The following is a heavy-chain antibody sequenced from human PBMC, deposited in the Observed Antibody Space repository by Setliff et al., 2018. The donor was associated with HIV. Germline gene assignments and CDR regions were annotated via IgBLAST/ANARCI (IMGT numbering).Heavy chain of an antibody. CDR2: MYHSGST. V-gene: IGHV4-38-2*01. Sequence: SETLSLTCAVSGYSISSGYYWGWIRQPPGKGLEWIGSMYHSGSTYYNPSLESRLTISVDTSKNQFSLKLSSVTAADTAVYYCARPFTTGIDAFDIWGQGTMVTVSS. CDR3: ARPFTTGIDAFDI. D-gene: IGHD1-1*01. J-gene: IGHJ3*02. CDR1: GYSISSGYY.